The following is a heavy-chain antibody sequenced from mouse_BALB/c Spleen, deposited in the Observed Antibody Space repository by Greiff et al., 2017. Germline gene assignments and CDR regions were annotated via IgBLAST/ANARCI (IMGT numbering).Heavy chain of an antibody. CDR3: ARREGSYGNYAMDY. CDR1: GFTFSSFG. V-gene: IGHV5-17*02. D-gene: IGHD2-1*01. Sequence: EVKVVESGGGLVQPGGSRKLSCAASGFTFSSFGMHWVRQAPEKGLEWVAYISSGSSTIYYADTVKGRFTISRDNPKNTLFLQMTSLRSEDTAMYYCARREGSYGNYAMDYWGQGTSVTVSS. CDR2: ISSGSSTI. J-gene: IGHJ4*01.